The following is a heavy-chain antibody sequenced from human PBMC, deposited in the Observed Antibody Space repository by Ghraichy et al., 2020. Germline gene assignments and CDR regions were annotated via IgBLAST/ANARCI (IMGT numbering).Heavy chain of an antibody. CDR3: ARDMEPAAKTGAFDI. CDR1: GFTFSSYS. Sequence: GGSLRLSCAASGFTFSSYSMNWVRQAPGKGLEWVSSISSSSSYIYYADSVKGRFTISRDNAKNSLYLQMNSLRAEDTAVYYCARDMEPAAKTGAFDIWGQGTMVTVSS. CDR2: ISSSSSYI. D-gene: IGHD2-2*01. J-gene: IGHJ3*02. V-gene: IGHV3-21*01.